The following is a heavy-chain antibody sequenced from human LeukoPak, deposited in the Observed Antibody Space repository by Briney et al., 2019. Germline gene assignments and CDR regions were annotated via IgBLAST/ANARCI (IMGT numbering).Heavy chain of an antibody. D-gene: IGHD2-21*01. Sequence: GGSLRLSCAASGFTFSSYAMSWVRQAPGKGLEWVSGISGSAASTYYADSVKGRFTIFRDNSKNTLYLQMNSLRAEDTAVYYCAKPGGLEVIASDFDYWGQGTLVTVSS. CDR2: ISGSAAST. CDR1: GFTFSSYA. J-gene: IGHJ4*02. CDR3: AKPGGLEVIASDFDY. V-gene: IGHV3-23*01.